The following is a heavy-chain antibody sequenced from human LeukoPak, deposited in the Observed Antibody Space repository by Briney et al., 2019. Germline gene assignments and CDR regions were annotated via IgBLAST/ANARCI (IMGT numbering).Heavy chain of an antibody. Sequence: GASVKVSCKASGYTFTSYCMYWVRQAPGQGLEWMGIINPSGGSTSYAQQFQGRVTMTRDTSTSTVYMELSSLRSEDTAVYYCARHIGYCSGGSCYSCYYYGMDVWGQGTTVTVSS. J-gene: IGHJ6*02. D-gene: IGHD2-15*01. V-gene: IGHV1-46*01. CDR2: INPSGGST. CDR3: ARHIGYCSGGSCYSCYYYGMDV. CDR1: GYTFTSYC.